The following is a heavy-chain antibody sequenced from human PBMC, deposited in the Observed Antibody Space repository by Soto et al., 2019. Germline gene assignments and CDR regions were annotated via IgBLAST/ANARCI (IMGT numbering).Heavy chain of an antibody. CDR2: INAGNGNT. CDR1: GYTFTSYA. J-gene: IGHJ5*02. D-gene: IGHD1-1*01. CDR3: ASTRRTTFRELKSWFDP. V-gene: IGHV1-3*01. Sequence: ASVKVSCKASGYTFTSYAMHWVRQAPGQRLEWMGWINAGNGNTKYSQKFQGRVTITRDTSASTAYMELSSLRSEDTAVYYCASTRRTTFRELKSWFDPWGQGTLVTVSS.